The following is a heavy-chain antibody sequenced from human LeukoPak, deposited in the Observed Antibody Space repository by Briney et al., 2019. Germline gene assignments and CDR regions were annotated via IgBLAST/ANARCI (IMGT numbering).Heavy chain of an antibody. Sequence: GGSLRLSCAASGFTFSSFAMSWVRQAPGKGLEWVSAISGSGGSTYYADSVKGRFTISRDNSKNTLYLQMNSLRAEDTAVYYCAKVAYCGGDCYSPQYYYGMDVWGQGTTVTVSS. V-gene: IGHV3-23*01. D-gene: IGHD2-21*02. J-gene: IGHJ6*02. CDR1: GFTFSSFA. CDR3: AKVAYCGGDCYSPQYYYGMDV. CDR2: ISGSGGST.